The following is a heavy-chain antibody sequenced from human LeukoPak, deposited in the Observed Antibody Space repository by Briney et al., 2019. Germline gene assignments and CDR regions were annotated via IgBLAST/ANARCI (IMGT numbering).Heavy chain of an antibody. CDR2: INHSGST. CDR3: ARLRVELPYFDY. V-gene: IGHV4-34*01. CDR1: GGSFSGYY. D-gene: IGHD1-26*01. Sequence: SETLSLTCAIYGGSFSGYYWSWIRQPPGKGLEWIGEINHSGSTNYNPSLKSRVTISVDTSKNQFSLKLSSVTAADTAVYYCARLRVELPYFDYWGQGTLVTVSS. J-gene: IGHJ4*02.